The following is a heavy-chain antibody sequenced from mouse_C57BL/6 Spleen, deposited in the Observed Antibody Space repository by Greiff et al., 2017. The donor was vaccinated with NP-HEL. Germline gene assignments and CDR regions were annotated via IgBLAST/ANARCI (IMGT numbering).Heavy chain of an antibody. J-gene: IGHJ4*01. Sequence: QVQLQQSGAELVRPGASVTLSCKASGYTFTDYEMHWVKQTPVHGLEWIGAIDPETGGTAYNQKFKGKAILTADKSSSTAYMDLRSLTSEDSAVYYCTRYYDYDGGGYAMDYWGQGTSVTVSS. CDR1: GYTFTDYE. V-gene: IGHV1-15*01. CDR3: TRYYDYDGGGYAMDY. D-gene: IGHD2-4*01. CDR2: IDPETGGT.